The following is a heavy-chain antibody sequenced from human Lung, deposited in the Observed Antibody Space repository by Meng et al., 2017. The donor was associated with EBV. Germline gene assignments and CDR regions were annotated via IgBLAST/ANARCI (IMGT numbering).Heavy chain of an antibody. CDR2: TYNGWST. Sequence: QVQLQEPGPVRVKPSETLALTCTVSGASVDSGSSHWSWVRQPPGKGLECIGYTYNGWSTYYNPSLKSRVSMSVDTSKNQFSLTLSSVTAADTAVYYCNAYTAGGGLGSWGQGTLVTVSS. CDR3: NAYTAGGGLGS. V-gene: IGHV4-30-4*01. D-gene: IGHD3-16*01. CDR1: GASVDSGSSH. J-gene: IGHJ5*02.